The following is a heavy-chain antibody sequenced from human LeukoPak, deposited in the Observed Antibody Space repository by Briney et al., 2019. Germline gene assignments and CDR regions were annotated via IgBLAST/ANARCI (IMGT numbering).Heavy chain of an antibody. D-gene: IGHD6-13*01. V-gene: IGHV4-39*01. CDR3: ARHNRIAAAACWYFDL. J-gene: IGHJ2*01. CDR1: GGSISSYY. Sequence: PSETLSLTCTVSGGSISSYYWGWIRQPPGKGLEWIGSIYYSGRTYYNSSLKSRVTISVDTSKNQFSLKLSSVTAADTAVYYCARHNRIAAAACWYFDLWGRGTLVTVSS. CDR2: IYYSGRT.